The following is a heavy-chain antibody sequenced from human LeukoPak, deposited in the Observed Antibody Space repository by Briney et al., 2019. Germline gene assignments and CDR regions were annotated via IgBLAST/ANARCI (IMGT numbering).Heavy chain of an antibody. Sequence: GGSLRLSCAASGFTFRSYSMNWVRLAPGKGLEWVSSISPSGDSTWNADSVRGRFTIYRDNAKNSLSLQMDSLRADDTALYFCARDFVGESGAAGYWGQGTLVTVSS. CDR3: ARDFVGESGAAGY. D-gene: IGHD2-8*02. V-gene: IGHV3-21*01. J-gene: IGHJ4*02. CDR2: ISPSGDST. CDR1: GFTFRSYS.